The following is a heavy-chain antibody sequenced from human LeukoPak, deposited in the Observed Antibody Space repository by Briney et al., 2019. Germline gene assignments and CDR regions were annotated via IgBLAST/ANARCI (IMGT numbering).Heavy chain of an antibody. CDR3: AGSSYYYYMDV. CDR1: GFTFSSYA. CDR2: ISYDGSNK. Sequence: GGSLRLSCAASGFTFSSYAMHWVRQAPGKGLEWVAVISYDGSNKYYADSVKGRFTISRDNSKNTLYLQMNGLRAEDTAVYYCAGSSYYYYMDVWGKGTTVTVSS. V-gene: IGHV3-30*01. D-gene: IGHD3-10*01. J-gene: IGHJ6*03.